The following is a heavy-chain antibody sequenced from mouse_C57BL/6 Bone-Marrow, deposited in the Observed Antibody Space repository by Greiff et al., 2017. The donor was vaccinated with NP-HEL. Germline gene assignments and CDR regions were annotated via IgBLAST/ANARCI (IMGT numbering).Heavy chain of an antibody. D-gene: IGHD1-1*01. CDR1: GFTFSSYA. J-gene: IGHJ4*01. CDR2: ISDGGSYT. Sequence: EVKLMESGGGLVKPGGSLKLSCAASGFTFSSYAMSWVRQTPEKRLEWVATISDGGSYTYYPDNVKGRFTISRDNAKNNLYLQMSHLKSEDTAMYYCAREFPDYYGSSYYAMDYWGQGTSVTVSS. V-gene: IGHV5-4*01. CDR3: AREFPDYYGSSYYAMDY.